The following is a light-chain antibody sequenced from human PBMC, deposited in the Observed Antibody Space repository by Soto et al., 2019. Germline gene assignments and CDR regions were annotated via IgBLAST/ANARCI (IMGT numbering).Light chain of an antibody. V-gene: IGLV2-11*01. J-gene: IGLJ1*01. CDR2: DVS. Sequence: QSVLTQARAVSGSPGQSVTISCTGTSSDVGAYNYVSWYQQHPGKAPKLMTYDVSKRPSGVPDRFSGSKSGNTASLTISGLQAEDEADYYCCSYADNYSYVFGTGTKVTVL. CDR1: SSDVGAYNY. CDR3: CSYADNYSYV.